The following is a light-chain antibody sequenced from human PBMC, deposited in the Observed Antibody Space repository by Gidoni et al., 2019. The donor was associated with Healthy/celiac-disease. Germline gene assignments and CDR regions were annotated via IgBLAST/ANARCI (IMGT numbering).Light chain of an antibody. CDR1: QDISNY. V-gene: IGKV1-33*01. J-gene: IGKJ2*01. Sequence: DIQMSKSPSSLSASVGDRVTITCQASQDISNYLNWYQQKPGKAPKPLIYDASNLKIGVPSRFSGSGSGTEFTFTISSLQPEDIATYYCQQYDNLPRYTFGQXTKLEIK. CDR2: DAS. CDR3: QQYDNLPRYT.